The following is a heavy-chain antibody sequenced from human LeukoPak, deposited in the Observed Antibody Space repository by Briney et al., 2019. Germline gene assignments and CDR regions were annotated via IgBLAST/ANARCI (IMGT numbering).Heavy chain of an antibody. CDR3: ARGRLLWFGESTYNMDV. CDR2: INSDGSST. J-gene: IGHJ6*03. V-gene: IGHV3-74*01. Sequence: PGGSLRLSCAASGFTFSSYWMHWVRQAPGKGLVWVSRINSDGSSTSYADSVKGRFTISRDNAKNTLYLQMNSLRAEDTAVYYCARGRLLWFGESTYNMDVWGKGTTVTVSS. D-gene: IGHD3-10*01. CDR1: GFTFSSYW.